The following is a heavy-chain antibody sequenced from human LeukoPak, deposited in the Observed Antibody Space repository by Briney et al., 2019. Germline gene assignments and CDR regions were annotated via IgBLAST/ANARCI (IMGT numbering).Heavy chain of an antibody. CDR2: NNHSGST. J-gene: IGHJ4*02. V-gene: IGHV4-34*01. CDR3: ATQRAGSEYSSSSYADY. Sequence: SETLFLTCAVYGGSFSGYYWSWIRQPPGKGLEWIGENNHSGSTNYNPSLKSRVTISVDTSKNQFSLKLSSVTAADTAVYYCATQRAGSEYSSSSYADYWGQGTLVTVSS. D-gene: IGHD6-6*01. CDR1: GGSFSGYY.